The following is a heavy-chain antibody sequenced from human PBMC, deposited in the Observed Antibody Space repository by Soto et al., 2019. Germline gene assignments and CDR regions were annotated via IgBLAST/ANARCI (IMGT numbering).Heavy chain of an antibody. CDR3: ARLGGYYQAFDQ. Sequence: SETLSLTCSVFGSPISSYYWGWFRLPPGQGLQWVGYIYYTGTTSYNPSLKGRVTVSLDTSKKQFSLKLRSVTAADTAVYFCARLGGYYQAFDQWGQGALVTVSS. V-gene: IGHV4-59*08. D-gene: IGHD3-22*01. CDR1: GSPISSYY. J-gene: IGHJ4*01. CDR2: IYYTGTT.